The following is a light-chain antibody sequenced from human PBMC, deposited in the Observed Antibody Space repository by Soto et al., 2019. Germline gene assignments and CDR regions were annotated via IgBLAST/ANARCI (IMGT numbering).Light chain of an antibody. J-gene: IGLJ2*01. CDR1: SSDVGGYNY. CDR3: SSYAGSNNSPVV. V-gene: IGLV2-8*01. CDR2: EVS. Sequence: QSALTQPPSASGSPGQSVTISCTGTSSDVGGYNYVSWYQQHPGKAPKLMIYEVSKRPSGVPDRFSGSKSGNTASLTVSGLQDEDEADYDCSSYAGSNNSPVVFGGGTKLTVL.